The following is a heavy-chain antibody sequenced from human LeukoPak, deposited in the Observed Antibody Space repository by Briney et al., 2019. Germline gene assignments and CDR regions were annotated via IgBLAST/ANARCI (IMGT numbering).Heavy chain of an antibody. J-gene: IGHJ4*02. Sequence: GGSLRLSCTGAGFTFGDYAMNWVRQAPGKGLEWVSSISSSSYIYYADSVKGRFTTSRDNAKNSLYLQMNSLRAEDTAVYYCARCGGDCYSVKHWGQGTLVTVSS. V-gene: IGHV3-69-1*01. D-gene: IGHD2-21*01. CDR3: ARCGGDCYSVKH. CDR1: GFTFGDYA. CDR2: ISSSSYI.